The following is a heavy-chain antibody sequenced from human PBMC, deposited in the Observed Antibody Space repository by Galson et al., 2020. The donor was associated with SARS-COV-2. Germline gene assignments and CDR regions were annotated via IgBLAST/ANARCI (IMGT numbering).Heavy chain of an antibody. CDR3: ARGVGEGSSSCYGWYFDY. CDR2: IWYDGSKK. J-gene: IGHJ4*02. Sequence: GGSLRLSCAASGFTFSSYCMHWVRQAPGKGLEWVAVIWYDGSKKYYADSVKGRFTISRDNSKNTLYLQMNSLRAEDTAVYYCARGVGEGSSSCYGWYFDYWGQGTLVTVSS. V-gene: IGHV3-33*01. CDR1: GFTFSSYC. D-gene: IGHD6-13*01.